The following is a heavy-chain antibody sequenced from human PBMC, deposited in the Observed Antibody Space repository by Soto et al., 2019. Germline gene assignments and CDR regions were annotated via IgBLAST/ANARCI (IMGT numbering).Heavy chain of an antibody. CDR3: ARLVYDTRLNYMYFDF. J-gene: IGHJ4*02. V-gene: IGHV4-4*02. Sequence: KASETLSLTCAVSGVSLTSGNWWTWVRQSPQRGLEYIGEIFHDGTANYYPSFERRVAMSVDTSRNQFSLNLTSVTAADTAVYFCARLVYDTRLNYMYFDFWGPGTLVTVSS. D-gene: IGHD3-10*01. CDR2: IFHDGTA. CDR1: GVSLTSGNW.